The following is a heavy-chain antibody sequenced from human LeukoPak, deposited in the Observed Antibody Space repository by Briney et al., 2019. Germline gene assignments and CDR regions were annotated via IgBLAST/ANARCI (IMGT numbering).Heavy chain of an antibody. D-gene: IGHD5-12*01. CDR1: GISFSTY. Sequence: GGSLRLSCAASGISFSTYGKGLECVSAISGSGGDSYYAASVKGRFTISRDNSKNTLYLQMNSLRAEDTAVYYCARDQIIVATILDYYYGMDVWGQGTTVTVSS. V-gene: IGHV3-23*01. CDR2: ISGSGGDS. J-gene: IGHJ6*02. CDR3: ARDQIIVATILDYYYGMDV.